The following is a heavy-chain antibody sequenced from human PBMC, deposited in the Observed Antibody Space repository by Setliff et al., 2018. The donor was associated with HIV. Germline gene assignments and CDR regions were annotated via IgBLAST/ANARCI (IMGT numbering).Heavy chain of an antibody. Sequence: ASVKVSCKASGHSFTTYFLHWVRQAPGQGLEWMGRISPNSGGTNYAQNFQGRVTMTRDTSISTAYMELSRLRSDDTAVYYCARVATITLPFDYWGQGTLVTVSS. CDR3: ARVATITLPFDY. CDR2: ISPNSGGT. J-gene: IGHJ4*02. V-gene: IGHV1-2*06. CDR1: GHSFTTYF. D-gene: IGHD5-12*01.